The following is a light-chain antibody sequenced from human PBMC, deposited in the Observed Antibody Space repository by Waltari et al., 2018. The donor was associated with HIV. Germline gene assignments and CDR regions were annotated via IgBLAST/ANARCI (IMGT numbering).Light chain of an antibody. J-gene: IGKJ1*01. CDR1: QSLLSNSNNKTF. V-gene: IGKV4-1*01. CDR3: QQYFDIPRT. Sequence: DIVMTQFPDSLPVPLGERATINCKSSQSLLSNSNNKTFLAWYQHKPGQPPKLLFYWASTRNSGVPDRFSGSGSGTAFTLTIDSLQAEDVAVYYCQQYFDIPRTFGQGTAVEIK. CDR2: WAS.